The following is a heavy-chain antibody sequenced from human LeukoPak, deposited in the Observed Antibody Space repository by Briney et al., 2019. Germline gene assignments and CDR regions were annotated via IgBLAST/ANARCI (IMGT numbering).Heavy chain of an antibody. J-gene: IGHJ4*02. CDR2: INPNSGGT. CDR1: GYTFTGYY. CDR3: ASPSRGCSSTSCYRPWDY. Sequence: ASVKVSCKASGYTFTGYYMHWVRQAPGQGLERMGWINPNSGGTNYAQKFQGRVTMTRDTSISTAYMELSRLRSDDTAVYYCASPSRGCSSTSCYRPWDYWGQGTLVTVSS. V-gene: IGHV1-2*02. D-gene: IGHD2-2*01.